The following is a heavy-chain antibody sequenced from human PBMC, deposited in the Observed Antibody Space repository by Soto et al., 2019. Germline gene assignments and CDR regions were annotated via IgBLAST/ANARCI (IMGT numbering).Heavy chain of an antibody. CDR3: ARDQSDIVLVPADY. CDR2: ISAYNGNT. CDR1: GYTFTSYG. D-gene: IGHD2-2*01. V-gene: IGHV1-18*01. Sequence: QVQLVQSGAEVKKPGASVKVSCKASGYTFTSYGISWVRQAPGQGLEWMGWISAYNGNTNYAQKLQGRVTMTIETTTSTAYMELRSLRSDDTAVYYCARDQSDIVLVPADYWGQGTLVTVSS. J-gene: IGHJ4*02.